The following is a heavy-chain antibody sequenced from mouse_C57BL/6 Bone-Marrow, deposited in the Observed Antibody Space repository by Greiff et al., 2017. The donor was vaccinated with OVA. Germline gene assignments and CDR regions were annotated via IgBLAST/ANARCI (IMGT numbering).Heavy chain of an antibody. Sequence: VKLQESGAELVRPGASVTLSCKASGYTFTDYEMHWVKQTPVHGLEWIGAIDPETGGTAYNQKFKGQAILTADKSSSTAYMELRSLTSEDSAVYYCARSYSNYGDLDYWGQGTTLTVSS. J-gene: IGHJ2*01. CDR1: GYTFTDYE. CDR2: IDPETGGT. CDR3: ARSYSNYGDLDY. D-gene: IGHD2-5*01. V-gene: IGHV1-15*01.